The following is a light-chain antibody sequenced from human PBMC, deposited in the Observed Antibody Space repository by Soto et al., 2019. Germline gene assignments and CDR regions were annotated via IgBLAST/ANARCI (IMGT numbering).Light chain of an antibody. J-gene: IGLJ1*01. CDR1: SSYVGAYNY. CDR3: CSYTTSSTYV. CDR2: DVS. Sequence: QSALTQPASVSGSPGQSIAISCTGTSSYVGAYNYVSWYQQHPGKAPKLMIYDVSNRPSGVSNRFSGSKSGNTASLTISGLQAEDEADYYCCSYTTSSTYVFGTGTKVTVL. V-gene: IGLV2-14*03.